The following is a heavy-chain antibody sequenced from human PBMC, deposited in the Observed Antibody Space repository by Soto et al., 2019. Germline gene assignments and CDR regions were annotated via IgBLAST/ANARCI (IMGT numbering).Heavy chain of an antibody. J-gene: IGHJ4*02. CDR3: ASDPEQGSSPGEDFDY. CDR1: GFTFSDYY. Sequence: GGSLRLSCAASGFTFSDYYMSWIRQAPGKGLEWVSYISSSGSTIYYADSGKGRFTISRDNAKNSLYLQMNSLRAEDTAVYYCASDPEQGSSPGEDFDYWGQGTLVTVSS. CDR2: ISSSGSTI. V-gene: IGHV3-11*01. D-gene: IGHD6-6*01.